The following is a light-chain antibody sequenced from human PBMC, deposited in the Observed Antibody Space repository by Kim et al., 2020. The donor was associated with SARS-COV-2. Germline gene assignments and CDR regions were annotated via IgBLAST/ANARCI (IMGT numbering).Light chain of an antibody. CDR2: DAS. Sequence: SLSPRERATLSCRASQSVSSYLAWYQQKPGQAPRLLMYDASNRASGIPARFSGSGSGTDFTLTISSLEPEDFAVYYCQQRSNWQYTFGQGTKLEIK. J-gene: IGKJ2*01. CDR1: QSVSSY. CDR3: QQRSNWQYT. V-gene: IGKV3-11*01.